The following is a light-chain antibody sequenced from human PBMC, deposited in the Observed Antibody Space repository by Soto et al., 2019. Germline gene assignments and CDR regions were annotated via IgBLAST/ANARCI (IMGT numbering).Light chain of an antibody. J-gene: IGKJ1*01. V-gene: IGKV1-5*03. CDR1: QTIRTL. Sequence: DIQMTQSPSTLSASVGDRVTSTCRASQTIRTLLAWYQQRPGKAPNLLIYKASSLESGVPSRFSGSGSGTEFTLTSSSLQPDDFAAYFCQQYSTYPWTFGQGTKVEVK. CDR3: QQYSTYPWT. CDR2: KAS.